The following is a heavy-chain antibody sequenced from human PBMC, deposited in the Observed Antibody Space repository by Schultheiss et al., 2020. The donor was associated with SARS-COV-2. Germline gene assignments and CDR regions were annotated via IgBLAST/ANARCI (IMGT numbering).Heavy chain of an antibody. V-gene: IGHV4-4*07. D-gene: IGHD6-13*01. CDR1: GGSISSYY. CDR3: ARVPTGIAAAGSPDY. J-gene: IGHJ4*02. Sequence: GSLRLSCTVSGGSISSYYWSWIRQPAGKGLEWIGRIYTSGSTNYNPSLKSRVTISVDTSKNQFSLKLSSVTAADTAVYYCARVPTGIAAAGSPDYWGQGTLVTVSS. CDR2: IYTSGST.